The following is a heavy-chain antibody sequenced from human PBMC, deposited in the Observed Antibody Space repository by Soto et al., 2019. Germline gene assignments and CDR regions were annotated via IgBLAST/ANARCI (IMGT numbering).Heavy chain of an antibody. CDR3: TTENWNYDHFFDF. CDR2: IKSKTDGGTR. CDR1: GFTFTNAW. D-gene: IGHD1-7*01. Sequence: EVQLVESGGGLVKPGGSLRLSCTASGFTFTNAWMTWVRQPPGKGLEWVGRIKSKTDGGTRDYAAPVKGRFTISRDDSKNTLYLQMNSLKTEDTAVYYCTTENWNYDHFFDFWGRGTQLTVSS. V-gene: IGHV3-15*01. J-gene: IGHJ4*02.